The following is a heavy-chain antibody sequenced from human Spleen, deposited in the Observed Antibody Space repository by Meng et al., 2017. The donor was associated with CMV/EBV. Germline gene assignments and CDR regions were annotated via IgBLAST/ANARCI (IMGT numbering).Heavy chain of an antibody. CDR1: GWSFSGYY. Sequence: SETLSLTCDVYGWSFSGYYWSWIRQPPGKGLEWIGEINHSGSTNYNPSPKSRVTISVDTSKNQFSLKLSSVTAADTAVYYCARPRYTTSSPFHDWGQGTLVTVSS. D-gene: IGHD6-6*01. J-gene: IGHJ4*02. V-gene: IGHV4-34*01. CDR2: INHSGST. CDR3: ARPRYTTSSPFHD.